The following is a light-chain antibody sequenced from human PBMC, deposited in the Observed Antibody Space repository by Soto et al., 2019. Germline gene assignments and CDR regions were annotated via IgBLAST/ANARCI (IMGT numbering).Light chain of an antibody. J-gene: IGKJ4*01. CDR1: QSFPSSS. CDR2: VAS. V-gene: IGKV3-20*01. Sequence: EIVLTQSPGTLSLSPGERATLSCRASQSFPSSSLAWSQQTPDQAPRLLLYVASSRDTGIPYRCSGSGSGTDFILTISRLEPEDFAVYYCQHYDSSPTFGGGTKVEIK. CDR3: QHYDSSPT.